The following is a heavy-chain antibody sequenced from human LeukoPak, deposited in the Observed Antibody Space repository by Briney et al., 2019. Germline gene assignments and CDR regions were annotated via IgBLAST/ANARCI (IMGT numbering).Heavy chain of an antibody. CDR3: AKLDY. J-gene: IGHJ4*02. CDR1: GFTFRSHA. V-gene: IGHV3-23*01. Sequence: GGSLRLSCVGSGFTFRSHAMSWVRQAPEKGLEFVSGIYENGGTTYYADSVKGRFSISRDNSKNTLYLQMDSLRGEDTAVYYCAKLDYWGQGTLVTVSS. CDR2: IYENGGTT.